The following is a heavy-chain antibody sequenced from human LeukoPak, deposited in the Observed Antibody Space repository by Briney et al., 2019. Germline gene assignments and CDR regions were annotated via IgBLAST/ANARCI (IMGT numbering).Heavy chain of an antibody. CDR3: AKVATVTTSEGYYFDY. J-gene: IGHJ4*02. CDR1: GFTFSSYA. CDR2: ISGSGGST. V-gene: IGHV3-23*01. D-gene: IGHD4-17*01. Sequence: PGGSLRLSCAASGFTFSSYAMSWVRQAPGKGLEWVSAISGSGGSTYYADSVKGRFTISRDNSKNTLYLQMNSLRAEDTAVYYCAKVATVTTSEGYYFDYWGQGTLVTVSS.